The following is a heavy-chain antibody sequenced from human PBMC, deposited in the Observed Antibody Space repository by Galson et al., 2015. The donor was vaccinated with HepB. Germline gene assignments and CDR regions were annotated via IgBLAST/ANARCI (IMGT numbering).Heavy chain of an antibody. CDR3: AKEFRAGDSSGFFDL. J-gene: IGHJ2*01. CDR1: GFTFSSYA. V-gene: IGHV3-23*01. Sequence: SLRLSCAASGFTFSSYAMSWVRQAPGKGLEWVSAISGAGGSRYYADSVKGRFTISRDNSKNTLYVQMDSLRAEDTAVYYCAKEFRAGDSSGFFDLWGRGTLVTVSS. D-gene: IGHD3-22*01. CDR2: ISGAGGSR.